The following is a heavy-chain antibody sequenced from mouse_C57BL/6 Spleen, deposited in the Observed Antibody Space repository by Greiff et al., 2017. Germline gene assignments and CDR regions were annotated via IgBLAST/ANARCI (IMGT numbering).Heavy chain of an antibody. J-gene: IGHJ3*01. CDR3: ARSYYSNPFAY. Sequence: VMLVESGPELVKPGASVKISCKASGYAFSSSWMHWVKQRPGKGLEWIGRIYPGDGDTNYNGKFKGKATLTADKSSSTAYMQLSSLTSEDSAVYFCARSYYSNPFAYWGQGTLVTVSA. CDR2: IYPGDGDT. V-gene: IGHV1-82*01. D-gene: IGHD2-5*01. CDR1: GYAFSSSW.